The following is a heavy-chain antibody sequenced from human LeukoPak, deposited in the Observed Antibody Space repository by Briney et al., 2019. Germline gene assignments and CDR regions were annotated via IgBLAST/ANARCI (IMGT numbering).Heavy chain of an antibody. Sequence: SETLSLTCAVYGGSFSGYYWSWIRQPPGKGLEWIGEINHSGSTNYNPSLKSRVTISVDTSKNQFSLKLSSVTAADTAVYYCARLGPSYGYYFDYWGQGTLVTVSS. V-gene: IGHV4-34*01. CDR2: INHSGST. D-gene: IGHD5-18*01. CDR3: ARLGPSYGYYFDY. J-gene: IGHJ4*02. CDR1: GGSFSGYY.